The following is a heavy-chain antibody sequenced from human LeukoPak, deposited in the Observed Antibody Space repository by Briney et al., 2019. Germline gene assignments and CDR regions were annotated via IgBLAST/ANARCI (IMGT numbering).Heavy chain of an antibody. CDR3: ARESWGAYYFGMDV. Sequence: PGGSLRLSCAVSGFTFSDYYMIWVRQAPGKGLEWVSVIYTGGATYYADSVKGRFTISRDNSKNTLYLQMNSLRAEDTAVYYCARESWGAYYFGMDVWGQGTTVTVSS. V-gene: IGHV3-53*01. CDR1: GFTFSDYY. D-gene: IGHD7-27*01. CDR2: IYTGGAT. J-gene: IGHJ6*02.